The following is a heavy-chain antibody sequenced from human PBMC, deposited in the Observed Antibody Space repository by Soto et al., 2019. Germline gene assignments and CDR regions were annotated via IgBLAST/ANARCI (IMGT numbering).Heavy chain of an antibody. Sequence: GASVKVSCKASGYTFTSYYMHWVRQAPGQGREWMGIINPSGGSTSYAQKFQGRVTMTRDTSTSTVYMELSSLRSEDTAVYYCARGRVNSGWYYYYYGMDVWGQGXTVTVSS. CDR3: ARGRVNSGWYYYYYGMDV. CDR1: GYTFTSYY. J-gene: IGHJ6*02. CDR2: INPSGGST. V-gene: IGHV1-46*01. D-gene: IGHD6-19*01.